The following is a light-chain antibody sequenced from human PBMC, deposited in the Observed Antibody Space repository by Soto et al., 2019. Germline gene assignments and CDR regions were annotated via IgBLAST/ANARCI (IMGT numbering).Light chain of an antibody. V-gene: IGKV1-5*03. CDR2: KAS. J-gene: IGKJ4*01. Sequence: DIQMTQSPSTLSASVGDRVTITCRTSQGISSWLAWYQQKPGKAPKLLIYKASSLESGVPSRFSGSRSGTEFTLTISSLQPYDLATYYCQQYNSYPLPFGGGTKVEIK. CDR3: QQYNSYPLP. CDR1: QGISSW.